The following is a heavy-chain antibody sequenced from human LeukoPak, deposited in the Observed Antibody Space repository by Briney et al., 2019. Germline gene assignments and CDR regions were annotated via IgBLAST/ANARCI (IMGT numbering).Heavy chain of an antibody. Sequence: PSETLSLTCAVYGGSFSGYYWSWIRQPPGKGLEWIGEINHSGSTNYNPSLKSRVTISVDTSKNQFSLKLSSVTAADTAVYYCERSTLWRGHAFDIWGQGTMVTVSS. D-gene: IGHD3-16*01. CDR1: GGSFSGYY. CDR2: INHSGST. J-gene: IGHJ3*02. V-gene: IGHV4-34*01. CDR3: ERSTLWRGHAFDI.